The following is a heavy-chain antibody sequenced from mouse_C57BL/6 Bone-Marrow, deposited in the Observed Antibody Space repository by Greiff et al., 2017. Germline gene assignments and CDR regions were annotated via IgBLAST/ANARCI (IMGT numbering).Heavy chain of an antibody. D-gene: IGHD1-1*01. J-gene: IGHJ3*01. CDR2: IDPSDSYT. CDR3: ARERDYYGSSYAWFAY. Sequence: QVQLQQPGAELVMPGASVKLSCKASGYTFTSYWMHWEKQRPGQGLEWIGEIDPSDSYTNYNQKFKGKSTLTVDKSSSTAYMQLSSLTSEDSAVYYCARERDYYGSSYAWFAYWGQGTLVTVSA. V-gene: IGHV1-69*01. CDR1: GYTFTSYW.